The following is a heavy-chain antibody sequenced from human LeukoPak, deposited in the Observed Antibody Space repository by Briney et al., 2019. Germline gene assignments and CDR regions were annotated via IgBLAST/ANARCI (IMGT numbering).Heavy chain of an antibody. V-gene: IGHV3-30*18. CDR2: ISYDGSNQ. D-gene: IGHD4-17*01. CDR1: DFIFSKYG. J-gene: IGHJ4*02. CDR3: AKTSRGQLYGDYPTHFDS. Sequence: GGSLRLSCAASDFIFSKYGMHWVRQAPGKGLEWVAVISYDGSNQYYADFVKGRFSVSRDNSNNTLYLQINDLRAEDTAVYYCAKTSRGQLYGDYPTHFDSWGQGTQVTVSS.